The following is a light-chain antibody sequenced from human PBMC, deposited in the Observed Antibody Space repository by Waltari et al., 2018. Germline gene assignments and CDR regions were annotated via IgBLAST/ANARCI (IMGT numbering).Light chain of an antibody. J-gene: IGKJ4*01. CDR3: QQFHTSPRT. V-gene: IGKV3-20*01. CDR1: QGVRNNL. Sequence: SSRARQGVRNNLLALYQQRPGQIPRLLIYSASSSATGIPGRFSGSGSGTDFTLTITRLEPEDAAVYYCQQFHTSPRTFGGGTKVEVK. CDR2: SAS.